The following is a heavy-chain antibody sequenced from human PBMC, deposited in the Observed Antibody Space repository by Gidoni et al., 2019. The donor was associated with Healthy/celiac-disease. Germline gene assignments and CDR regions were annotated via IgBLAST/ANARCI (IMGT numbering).Heavy chain of an antibody. J-gene: IGHJ4*02. D-gene: IGHD6-13*01. CDR3: ARVKYGYSSSGAFDY. CDR1: GGTFSRYA. Sequence: QVQLVQSGAAVRKPWSSVKVSCKASGGTFSRYAISWGRQAPGQGLEWMGGNLPILGTANYAQKFQGRVTITADESTSTAYMELSSLRSEDTAVYYCARVKYGYSSSGAFDYWGQGTLVTVSS. V-gene: IGHV1-69*01. CDR2: NLPILGTA.